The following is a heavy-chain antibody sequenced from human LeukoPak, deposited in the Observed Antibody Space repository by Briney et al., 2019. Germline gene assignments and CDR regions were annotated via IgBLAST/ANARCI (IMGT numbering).Heavy chain of an antibody. J-gene: IGHJ4*02. Sequence: SSETLSLTCAVYGGSFSGYYWSWIRQPPGKGLEWIGEINHSGSTNYNPSLESRVTISVDTSKNQFSLKLSSVTAADTAVYYCARGVAAAGTDYWGQGTLVTVSS. D-gene: IGHD6-13*01. CDR2: INHSGST. CDR1: GGSFSGYY. V-gene: IGHV4-34*01. CDR3: ARGVAAAGTDY.